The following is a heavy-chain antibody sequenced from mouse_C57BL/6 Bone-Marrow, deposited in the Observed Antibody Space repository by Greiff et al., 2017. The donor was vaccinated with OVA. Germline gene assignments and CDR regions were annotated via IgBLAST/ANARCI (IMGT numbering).Heavy chain of an antibody. Sequence: VQLQQSGPELVKPGDSVKLSCKASGYSFTGYFMNWVMQSHGKSLAWIGRINPYHGDTFYNQKFKGKATLTVDKSSSPAHMELRSLTSEDSAVYYCAMITTVVDAMDYWGQGTSVTVSS. J-gene: IGHJ4*01. CDR2: INPYHGDT. V-gene: IGHV1-20*01. CDR3: AMITTVVDAMDY. D-gene: IGHD1-1*01. CDR1: GYSFTGYF.